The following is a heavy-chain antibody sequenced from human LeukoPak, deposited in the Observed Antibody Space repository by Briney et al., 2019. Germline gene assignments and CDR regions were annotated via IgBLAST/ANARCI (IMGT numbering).Heavy chain of an antibody. CDR1: GYTFTGYY. CDR3: ARDLYQWLPSTRPRDYYYYMDV. Sequence: ASVRVSCKASGYTFTGYYIHWVRQAPGQGLEYMGWINPNSGGTKYAQKFQGRVTMTRDTSISTVYMELSRLGSDDTAVYYCARDLYQWLPSTRPRDYYYYMDVWAEGTTVTVS. J-gene: IGHJ6*03. V-gene: IGHV1-2*02. D-gene: IGHD6-19*01. CDR2: INPNSGGT.